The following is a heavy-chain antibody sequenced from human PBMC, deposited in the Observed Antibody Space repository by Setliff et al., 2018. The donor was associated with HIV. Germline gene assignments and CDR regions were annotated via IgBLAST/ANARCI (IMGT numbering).Heavy chain of an antibody. Sequence: PGGSLRLSCAASGFTFTNYAMHWVRQAPGKGLEWVAVISNDGNHKYYVDSVKGRFTVSRDKSKNTLYLQINSMRAEDTAVYYCARGIAARPSNWYFDLWGRGTLVTVSS. CDR3: ARGIAARPSNWYFDL. J-gene: IGHJ2*01. CDR2: ISNDGNHK. V-gene: IGHV3-30*04. CDR1: GFTFTNYA. D-gene: IGHD6-6*01.